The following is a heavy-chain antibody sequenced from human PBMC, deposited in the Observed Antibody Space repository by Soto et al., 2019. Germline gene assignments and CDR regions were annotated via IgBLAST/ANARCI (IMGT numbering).Heavy chain of an antibody. CDR2: INWNSGSI. J-gene: IGHJ1*01. D-gene: IGHD6-13*01. CDR3: VKDESINWYSGHFRH. Sequence: GGSLRLSCEGTGVTFEDSVMQWVRQVPGKGLEWVSGINWNSGSIGYGDSVKGRFAISRDNAKNSLHLQMNSLSAEDTAFYYCVKDESINWYSGHFRHWGQGTLVTV. CDR1: GVTFEDSV. V-gene: IGHV3-9*01.